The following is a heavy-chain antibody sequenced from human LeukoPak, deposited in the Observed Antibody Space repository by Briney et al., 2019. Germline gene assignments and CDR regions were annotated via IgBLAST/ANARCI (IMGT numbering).Heavy chain of an antibody. CDR1: GFTFTSSA. J-gene: IGHJ5*01. V-gene: IGHV1-58*01. CDR3: AADGGSGWYT. CDR2: IVVGSGNT. D-gene: IGHD6-19*01. Sequence: SVKVSCKASGFTFTSSALQWVRQARGQRLEWIGWIVVGSGNTNYAQKFQERVTITRDISTSTAYIELSSLRSEAMAVYYCAADGGSGWYTWGQEPWSPSPQ.